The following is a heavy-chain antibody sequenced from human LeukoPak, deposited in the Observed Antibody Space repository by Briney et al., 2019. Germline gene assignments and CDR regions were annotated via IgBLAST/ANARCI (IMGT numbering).Heavy chain of an antibody. CDR1: GGSFSGYY. CDR3: AREYSSSEGYFDY. D-gene: IGHD6-6*01. CDR2: INHSGST. V-gene: IGHV4-34*01. Sequence: SETLSLTCAVYGGSFSGYYWSWIRQPPGKGLEWIGEINHSGSTNYNPSLKSRVTISVDTSKNQFSLKLSSVTAADTAVYYCAREYSSSEGYFDYWSQGTLVTVSS. J-gene: IGHJ4*02.